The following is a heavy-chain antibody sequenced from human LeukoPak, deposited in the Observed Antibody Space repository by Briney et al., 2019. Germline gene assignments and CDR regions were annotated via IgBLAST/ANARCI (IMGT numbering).Heavy chain of an antibody. V-gene: IGHV1-69*04. CDR1: GGTFSSYA. CDR2: IIPILGIA. J-gene: IGHJ4*02. D-gene: IGHD6-19*01. CDR3: ASPAIAVAEDY. Sequence: GASVKVSCRASGGTFSSYAISWVRQAPGQGLEWMGRIIPILGIANYAQKFQGRVTITADKSTSTAYMELSSLRSEDTAVYYCASPAIAVAEDYWGQGTLVTVSS.